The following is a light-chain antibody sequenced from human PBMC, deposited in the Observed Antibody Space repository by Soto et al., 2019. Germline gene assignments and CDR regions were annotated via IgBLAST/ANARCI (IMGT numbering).Light chain of an antibody. V-gene: IGKV3D-20*02. CDR3: QQRSNWPPEIT. CDR2: DAS. Sequence: EIVLTQSPGTLSLSPGERATLSCRASQSVSSSYLAWYQQKPGQAPRLLIHDASNRATGVPARFSGSGSGTDFTLTVSSLEPEDFALYYCQQRSNWPPEITFGQGTRLEIK. CDR1: QSVSSSY. J-gene: IGKJ5*01.